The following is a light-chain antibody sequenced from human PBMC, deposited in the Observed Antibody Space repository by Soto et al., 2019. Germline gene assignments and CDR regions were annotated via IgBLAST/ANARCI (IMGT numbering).Light chain of an antibody. V-gene: IGKV2-28*01. CDR3: MQALETPT. CDR1: QSLLHSNGYNY. CDR2: LGS. J-gene: IGKJ5*01. Sequence: DIVMTQSPLSLPVTPGEPASISCRSSQSLLHSNGYNYLDWYLQKPGQSPQLLIYLGSNRASGDPDRFSGSGSGTDFTLKINRVEAEDVGVYYCMQALETPTFGQGTRLEIK.